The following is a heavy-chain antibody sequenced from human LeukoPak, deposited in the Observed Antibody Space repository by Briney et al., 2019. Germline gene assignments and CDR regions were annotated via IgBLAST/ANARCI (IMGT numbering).Heavy chain of an antibody. CDR2: ISHSGST. J-gene: IGHJ4*02. Sequence: SETLSLTCAVYGGSFSGYYWSWIRQPPGKGLEWIGEISHSGSTNYNPSLKSRVTISVDTSKNQFSLKLSSVTAADTAVYYCARGLIVGATTDYWGQGTLVTVSS. CDR3: ARGLIVGATTDY. V-gene: IGHV4-34*01. D-gene: IGHD1-26*01. CDR1: GGSFSGYY.